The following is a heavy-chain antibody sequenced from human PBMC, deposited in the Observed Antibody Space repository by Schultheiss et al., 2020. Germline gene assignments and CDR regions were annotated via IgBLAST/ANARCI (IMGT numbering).Heavy chain of an antibody. CDR1: GGSVSSGSFY. CDR3: ACGGGSGWSPFNY. V-gene: IGHV4-61*03. CDR2: IYYSGST. J-gene: IGHJ4*02. Sequence: SQPLSLTCTVSGGSVSSGSFYWSWIRQPPGKGLEWIGYIYYSGSTKYNPSLKGRVTLSVDTSKNHFSLKLSSVTAADTAVYYCACGGGSGWSPFNYWGQGTLVNGYS. D-gene: IGHD6-19*01.